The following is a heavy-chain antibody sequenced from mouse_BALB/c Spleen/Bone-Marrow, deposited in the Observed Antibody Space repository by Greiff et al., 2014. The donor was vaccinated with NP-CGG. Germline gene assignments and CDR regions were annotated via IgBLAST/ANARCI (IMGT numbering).Heavy chain of an antibody. Sequence: VQLQQSGPGLVAPSQSLSITCTVSGFSLTSYGVHWVRQPPGKGLEWLGVIWAGGSTNYNSTLMSRLTISKDNSKSQVFLKMNSLQTDDTAMYYCARYYYGFLYYWGQGTTLTVSS. J-gene: IGHJ2*01. CDR3: ARYYYGFLYY. D-gene: IGHD1-2*01. V-gene: IGHV2-9*02. CDR1: GFSLTSYG. CDR2: IWAGGST.